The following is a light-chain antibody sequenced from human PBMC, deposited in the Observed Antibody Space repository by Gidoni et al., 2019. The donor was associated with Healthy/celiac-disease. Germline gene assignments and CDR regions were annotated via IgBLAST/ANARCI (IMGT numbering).Light chain of an antibody. V-gene: IGLV10-54*02. CDR1: SNIVGNQG. Sequence: QAGLTQPPSVSKGLRQTATLTCTGNSNIVGNQGAAWLQQHQGHPPKLLSSRNNNRPSGISERFSASRSGNTASLTITGLQPEDEADYYCSALDSSLSAVFGGGTKLTVL. CDR3: SALDSSLSAV. CDR2: RNN. J-gene: IGLJ2*01.